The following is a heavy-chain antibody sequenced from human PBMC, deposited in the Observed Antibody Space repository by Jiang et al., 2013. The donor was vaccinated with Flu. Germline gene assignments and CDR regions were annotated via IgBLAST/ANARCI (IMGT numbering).Heavy chain of an antibody. V-gene: IGHV4-34*01. J-gene: IGHJ4*02. D-gene: IGHD2-2*01. CDR2: YNHGGST. CDR3: ARPSRPYASMWPLDY. Sequence: LLKPSETLSLTCVVFGGSFSGYYWTWIRQPPGKGRGVDWGKYNHGGSTTYNPSLKSRVTISVDTSKNQFSLELTSVTAADTAVYYCARPSRPYASMWPLDYWGQGTLVTVSS. CDR1: GGSFSGYY.